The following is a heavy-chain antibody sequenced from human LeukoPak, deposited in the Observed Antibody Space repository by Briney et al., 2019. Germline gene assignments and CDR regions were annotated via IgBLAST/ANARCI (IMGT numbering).Heavy chain of an antibody. D-gene: IGHD3-10*01. CDR3: TPG. CDR2: INGDVTVT. Sequence: SGGSLRLSCAVSGFTFSNYWMHWVRQAPGKGLVWVSRINGDVTVTFYADSVKGRFTISRDNAKNTLFLQMNSLRVEDTAVYYCTPGGGRGTLVTVSS. CDR1: GFTFSNYW. J-gene: IGHJ4*02. V-gene: IGHV3-74*01.